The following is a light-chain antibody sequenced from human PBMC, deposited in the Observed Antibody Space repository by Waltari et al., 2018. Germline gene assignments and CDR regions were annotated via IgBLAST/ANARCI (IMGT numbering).Light chain of an antibody. CDR2: EAS. J-gene: IGKJ2*01. CDR3: QQYNRYPYT. CDR1: QSFSSW. V-gene: IGKV1-5*03. Sequence: DIQMTQSPSTLSASVGDIITHTCRASQSFSSWLAWYQQKPGKAPKLLIYEASTLESGLPSRFSGSRSGTEFTLTISSLQPDDSATYFCQQYNRYPYTFGQGTKLEIK.